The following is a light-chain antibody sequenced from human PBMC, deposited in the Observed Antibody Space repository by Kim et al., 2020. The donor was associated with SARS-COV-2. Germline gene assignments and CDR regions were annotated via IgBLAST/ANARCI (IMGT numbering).Light chain of an antibody. CDR2: YDS. CDR3: QVWDSSSDHPV. V-gene: IGLV3-21*04. Sequence: APGKTARITCGGNNIGSKNVHWYQQKPGKAPVLVIYYDSDRPSGIPERFSGSNSGNTATLTISRVEAGDEADYYCQVWDSSSDHPVFGGGTKLTVL. CDR1: NIGSKN. J-gene: IGLJ3*02.